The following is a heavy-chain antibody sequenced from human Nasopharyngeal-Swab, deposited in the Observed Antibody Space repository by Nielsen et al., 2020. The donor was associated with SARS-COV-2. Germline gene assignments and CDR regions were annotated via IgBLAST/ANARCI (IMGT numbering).Heavy chain of an antibody. CDR3: ASVYSSSDSAFDI. J-gene: IGHJ3*02. CDR1: GASISSYY. D-gene: IGHD6-6*01. Sequence: SETLSLTCTVSGASISSYYWTWIRQPPGKGLEWIGYIYYSGSTNYNPSLKSRVTISVDTSKNQFSLKLSSVTAADTAVYYCASVYSSSDSAFDIWGQGTMVTVSS. CDR2: IYYSGST. V-gene: IGHV4-59*01.